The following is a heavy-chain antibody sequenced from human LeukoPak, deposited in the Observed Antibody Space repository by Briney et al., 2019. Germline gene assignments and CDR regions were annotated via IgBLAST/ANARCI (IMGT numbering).Heavy chain of an antibody. V-gene: IGHV6-1*01. CDR2: TYYRSKWSN. Sequence: SQTLSLTCAISGDSVSSNTPAWNWIRQSPSRCLEWLGRTYYRSKWSNDYAVSVKGRITINAHTSTNQFSLQLNSVTPEDTAVYYCARGWFGGYYFDHWGQGTLVTVSS. D-gene: IGHD3-10*01. CDR1: GDSVSSNTPA. J-gene: IGHJ4*02. CDR3: ARGWFGGYYFDH.